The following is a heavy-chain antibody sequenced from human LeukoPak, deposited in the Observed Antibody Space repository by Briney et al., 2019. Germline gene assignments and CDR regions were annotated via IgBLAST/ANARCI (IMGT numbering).Heavy chain of an antibody. D-gene: IGHD3-16*02. Sequence: GASVKVSCKASGYTFTSYGISWVRQAPGQGLEWMGWINPNSGGTNYAQKFQGRVTMTRDTSTSTAYMELRSLRSDDTAVYYCARDPRYYDYVWGSYRYNWFDSWGQGTLVTVSS. CDR1: GYTFTSYG. CDR3: ARDPRYYDYVWGSYRYNWFDS. CDR2: INPNSGGT. J-gene: IGHJ5*01. V-gene: IGHV1-18*01.